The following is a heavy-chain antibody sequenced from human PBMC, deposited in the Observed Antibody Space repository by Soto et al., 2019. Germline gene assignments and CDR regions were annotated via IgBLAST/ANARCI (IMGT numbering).Heavy chain of an antibody. CDR2: MSNTGRTI. CDR3: AIDGNRGYDMDV. V-gene: IGHV3-48*02. CDR1: GFTFSTYN. Sequence: EVQVVESGGGLVQPGGSLRLSCEGSGFTFSTYNMDWVRQAPGKGLEWVSYMSNTGRTIFYADSVRGRFTISRDNAKNALFLQMNSLRDEDTAVYYCAIDGNRGYDMDVWGQGTTVTVSS. J-gene: IGHJ6*02.